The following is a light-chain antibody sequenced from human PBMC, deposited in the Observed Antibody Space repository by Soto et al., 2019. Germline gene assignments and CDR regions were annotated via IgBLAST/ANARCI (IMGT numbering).Light chain of an antibody. J-gene: IGLJ1*01. CDR2: DVS. CDR3: SSYTSSSTSRV. V-gene: IGLV2-14*01. CDR1: SSDVGGYNY. Sequence: QSVLTQPASVPGSPGQSITISCTGTSSDVGGYNYVSWYQQHPGKAPKLMIYDVSNRPSGVSNRFSGSKSGNTASLTISGLQAEDEADYYCSSYTSSSTSRVFGTGTKVTVL.